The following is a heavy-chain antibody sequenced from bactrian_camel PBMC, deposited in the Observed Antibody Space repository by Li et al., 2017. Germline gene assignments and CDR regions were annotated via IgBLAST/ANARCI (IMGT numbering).Heavy chain of an antibody. CDR3: AATSVCAIWYMQYDYNY. V-gene: IGHV3S53*01. D-gene: IGHD6*01. CDR2: TDSMRA. CDR1: GYTVSRKC. J-gene: IGHJ4*01. Sequence: LVESGGGSVQAGGSLRLSCAVSGYTVSRKCMAWFRQAPGKQREKIAATDSMRALTYANSVKGRFTISKDNAKNTLDLQMNSLKPEDTAMYYCAATSVCAIWYMQYDYNYWGQGTQVTVS.